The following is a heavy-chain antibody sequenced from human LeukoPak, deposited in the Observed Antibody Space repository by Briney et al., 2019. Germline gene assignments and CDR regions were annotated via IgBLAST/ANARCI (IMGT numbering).Heavy chain of an antibody. Sequence: PSETLSLTCAVYGGSFSGYYWSWIRQPPGKGLEWIGEINHSGSTNYNPSLKSRVTISVDTSKNQFSLKLSSVTAADTAVYYCVRFSVVVAATRTRYNWFDPWGQGTLVTVSS. D-gene: IGHD2-15*01. CDR3: VRFSVVVAATRTRYNWFDP. CDR2: INHSGST. V-gene: IGHV4-34*01. CDR1: GGSFSGYY. J-gene: IGHJ5*02.